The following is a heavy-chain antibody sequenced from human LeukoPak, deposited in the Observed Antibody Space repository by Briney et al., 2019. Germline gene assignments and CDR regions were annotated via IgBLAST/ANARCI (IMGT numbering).Heavy chain of an antibody. D-gene: IGHD5-18*01. V-gene: IGHV1-18*01. Sequence: VASVKVSCKASGYTFTSYGISWVRQAPGQGLEWMGWISAYNGNTNYAQKLQGRVTMTTDTSTSKAYMELRSLRSDDTAVYYCARTQVDTAMVTDDYWGQGTLVTVSS. J-gene: IGHJ4*02. CDR1: GYTFTSYG. CDR3: ARTQVDTAMVTDDY. CDR2: ISAYNGNT.